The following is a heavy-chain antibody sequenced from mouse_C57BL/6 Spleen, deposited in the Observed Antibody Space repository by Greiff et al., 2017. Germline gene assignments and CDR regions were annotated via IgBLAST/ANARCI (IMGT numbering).Heavy chain of an antibody. J-gene: IGHJ4*01. CDR3: ARVDSSGYVEYYYAMDY. Sequence: EVKLMESGGGLVKPGGSLKLSCAASGFTFSDYGMHWVRQAPEKGLEWVAYISSGSSTIYYADTVKGRFTISRDNAKNTLFLQMTSLRSEDTAMYYCARVDSSGYVEYYYAMDYWGQGTSVTVSS. CDR1: GFTFSDYG. CDR2: ISSGSSTI. D-gene: IGHD3-2*02. V-gene: IGHV5-17*01.